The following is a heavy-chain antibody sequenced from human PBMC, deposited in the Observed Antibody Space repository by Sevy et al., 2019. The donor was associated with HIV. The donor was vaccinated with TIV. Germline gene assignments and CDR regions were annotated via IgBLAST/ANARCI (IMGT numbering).Heavy chain of an antibody. CDR3: VRDDRDGYFEY. V-gene: IGHV1-2*02. CDR2: SNPDSGVP. J-gene: IGHJ4*02. Sequence: ASVKVSCKASGYTFTGYYMHWMLQAPGQGLEWMGWSNPDSGVPTYAPKFQGRVTLTRDTSISTAYMDLSRLKSDDTAVYYCVRDDRDGYFEYWGQRTLVTVSS. CDR1: GYTFTGYY.